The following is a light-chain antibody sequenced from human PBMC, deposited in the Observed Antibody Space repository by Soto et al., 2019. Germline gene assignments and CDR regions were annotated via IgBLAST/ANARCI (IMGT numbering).Light chain of an antibody. CDR2: HAS. CDR3: QQYNDWPLT. J-gene: IGKJ4*01. CDR1: ESVSNN. Sequence: EIVMTQSPATLSVSPGERATLSCRASESVSNNLAWYQQKFGQAPRLLIYHASTRATGIPARFSGSGSGTELTLTIRSLQSEDFALYYCQQYNDWPLTFGGGTKVEIK. V-gene: IGKV3-15*01.